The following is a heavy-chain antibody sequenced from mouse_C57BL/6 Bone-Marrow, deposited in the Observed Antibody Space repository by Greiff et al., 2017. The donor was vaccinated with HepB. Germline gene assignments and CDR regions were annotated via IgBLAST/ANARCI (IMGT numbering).Heavy chain of an antibody. CDR2: INPSTGGT. D-gene: IGHD1-1*01. CDR3: ARQSSYYYGTQYFDV. CDR1: GYSFTGYY. Sequence: EVQLKESGPELVKPGASVKISCKASGYSFTGYYMNWVKQSPEKSLEWIGEINPSTGGTTYNQKFKAKATLTVDKSSSTAYMQLKSLTSEDSAVYYCARQSSYYYGTQYFDVWGTGTTVTVSS. J-gene: IGHJ1*03. V-gene: IGHV1-42*01.